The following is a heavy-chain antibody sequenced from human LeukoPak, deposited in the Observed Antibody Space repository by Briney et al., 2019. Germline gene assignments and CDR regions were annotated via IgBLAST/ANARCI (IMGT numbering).Heavy chain of an antibody. CDR1: GGSFSGYY. D-gene: IGHD3-22*01. V-gene: IGHV4-34*01. CDR2: INHSGST. Sequence: PSETLSLTCAVYGGSFSGYYGSWIRQPPGKGLEWIGEINHSGSTNYNPSLKSRVTISVDTSKNQFSLKLSSVTAADTAVYYCATSRQYYYDSSGYHDWGQGTLVTVSS. J-gene: IGHJ4*02. CDR3: ATSRQYYYDSSGYHD.